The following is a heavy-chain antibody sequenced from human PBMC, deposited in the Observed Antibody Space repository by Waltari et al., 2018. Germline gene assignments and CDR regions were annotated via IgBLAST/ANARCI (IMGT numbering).Heavy chain of an antibody. CDR3: ARRNDGSSTYYFDY. Sequence: QVQLQESGPGLVKPSETLSLTCAVSGYSISSGYYWGWIRQPPGKGLEWIGSIYHSGSTYYNPSLKSRVTISVDTSKNQFSLKLSYVTAADTAVYYCARRNDGSSTYYFDYWGQGTLVTVSS. J-gene: IGHJ4*02. D-gene: IGHD3-10*01. CDR1: GYSISSGYY. CDR2: IYHSGST. V-gene: IGHV4-38-2*01.